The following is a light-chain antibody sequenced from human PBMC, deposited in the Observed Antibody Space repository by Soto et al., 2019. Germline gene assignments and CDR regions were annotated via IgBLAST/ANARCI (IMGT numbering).Light chain of an antibody. J-gene: IGKJ3*01. CDR2: VAS. V-gene: IGKV3-15*01. Sequence: EIVMTQSPAILSVSSGERATLSCRASQSVSSDLACYQQKPGQAPRLLIFVASTRADGIPARFSCIGAGTDFTLNICNLQSEDFAVSYFKQTHYWLTFGPGTNVDIK. CDR3: KQTHYWLT. CDR1: QSVSSD.